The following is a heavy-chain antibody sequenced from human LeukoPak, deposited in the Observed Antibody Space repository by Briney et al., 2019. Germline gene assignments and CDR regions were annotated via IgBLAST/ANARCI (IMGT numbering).Heavy chain of an antibody. CDR3: ARVNYGDHVRGVYYYYGMDV. V-gene: IGHV4-34*01. Sequence: PSETLSLTCAVYGGSFSGYYWSWIRQPPGKGLEWIGEINHSGSTNYNPSLKSRVTISVDTSKNQFSLKLSSVTAADTAVYYCARVNYGDHVRGVYYYYGMDVWGQGTTVTVSS. CDR1: GGSFSGYY. CDR2: INHSGST. D-gene: IGHD4-17*01. J-gene: IGHJ6*02.